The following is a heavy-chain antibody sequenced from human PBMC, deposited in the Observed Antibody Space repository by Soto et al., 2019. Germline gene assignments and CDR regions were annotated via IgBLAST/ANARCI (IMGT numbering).Heavy chain of an antibody. D-gene: IGHD1-26*01. CDR2: IYHSGST. Sequence: SETLSLTCAVSCGSISSSNWWIWVRQPPGKGLEWIGEIYHSGSTNYNPSLKSRVTISVDKSKNQFSPKLSSVTTADTAVYYCARVSGSYYYGMDVWGQGTTVT. CDR1: CGSISSSNW. J-gene: IGHJ6*02. V-gene: IGHV4-4*02. CDR3: ARVSGSYYYGMDV.